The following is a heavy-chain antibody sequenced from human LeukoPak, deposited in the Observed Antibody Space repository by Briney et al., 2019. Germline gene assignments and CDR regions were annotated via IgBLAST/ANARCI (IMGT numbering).Heavy chain of an antibody. J-gene: IGHJ5*02. CDR2: IYHSGST. D-gene: IGHD6-13*01. CDR1: GYSISSGYY. CDR3: ARGGGLTGYSSSRGWFDP. V-gene: IGHV4-38-2*02. Sequence: PSETLSLTCTVSGYSISSGYYWGWIRQPPGKGLEWIGSIYHSGSTYYNPSLKSRVTISVDTSKNQFSLKLSSVTAADTAVYYCARGGGLTGYSSSRGWFDPWGQGTLVTVSS.